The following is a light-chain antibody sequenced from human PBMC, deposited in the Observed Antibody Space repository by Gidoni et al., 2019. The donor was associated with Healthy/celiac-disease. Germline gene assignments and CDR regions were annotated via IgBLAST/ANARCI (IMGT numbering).Light chain of an antibody. CDR1: KLGDKY. V-gene: IGLV3-1*01. CDR3: QAWDSSTGV. J-gene: IGLJ1*01. Sequence: SYELTQPPSVSVSPGQTASITCSGDKLGDKYACWYQQKPGQSPVLVIYQDSKRPSGIPDRVSGSNSGNTATLTISGTQAMDEADYYCQAWDSSTGVFGTGTKVTVL. CDR2: QDS.